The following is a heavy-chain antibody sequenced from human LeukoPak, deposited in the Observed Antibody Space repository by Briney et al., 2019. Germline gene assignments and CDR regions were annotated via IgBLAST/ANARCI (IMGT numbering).Heavy chain of an antibody. D-gene: IGHD3-22*01. CDR1: GGSISSSSYY. V-gene: IGHV4-39*01. J-gene: IGHJ4*02. CDR3: ATHYYDSSGYYPWYFDY. Sequence: SETLSLTCTVSGGSISSSSYYWGWIRQPPGKGLEWIGSIYYSGYTYYNPSLKSRVTISVDTSKNQFSPKLSSVTAAGTAVYYCATHYYDSSGYYPWYFDYWGQGTLVTVSS. CDR2: IYYSGYT.